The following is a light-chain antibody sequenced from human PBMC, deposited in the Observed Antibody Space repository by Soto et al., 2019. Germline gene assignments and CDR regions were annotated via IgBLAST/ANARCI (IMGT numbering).Light chain of an antibody. CDR3: QQRSNWPPST. J-gene: IGKJ5*01. Sequence: EIVLTQSPATLSLSPGERATLSFRASQSVSSYLAWYQQKPGQAPRLLIYDASNRATGIPARFSGSGSGTDFTLTISSLEPEDFAVYYCQQRSNWPPSTFGQGTRLEIK. CDR2: DAS. V-gene: IGKV3-11*01. CDR1: QSVSSY.